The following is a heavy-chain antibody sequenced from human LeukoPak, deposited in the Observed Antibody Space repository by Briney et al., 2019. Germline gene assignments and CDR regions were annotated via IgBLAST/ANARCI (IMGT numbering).Heavy chain of an antibody. CDR2: IWYDGGNK. J-gene: IGHJ4*02. D-gene: IGHD2-15*01. V-gene: IGHV3-33*01. CDR1: GFTFSSYG. CDR3: ARDPLGYCSGGSCYPFDY. Sequence: GGSLRLSCAASGFTFSSYGMHWVRQAPGKGLEWVAVIWYDGGNKYYADSVKGRFTISRDNSKNTLYLQMNSLRAEDTAVYYCARDPLGYCSGGSCYPFDYWGQGTLVTVSS.